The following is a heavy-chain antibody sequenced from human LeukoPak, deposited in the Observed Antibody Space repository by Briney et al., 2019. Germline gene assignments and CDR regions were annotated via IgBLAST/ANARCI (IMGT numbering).Heavy chain of an antibody. Sequence: PSETLSLTCTVSGGSISSYYWSWIRQPPGKGLEWIGYIYYSGSTNYNPSLKSRVTISVDTSKNQFSLKLSSVTAADTAVYYCAREVTMVRGVIRYYYYMDVWGKGTTVTVSS. CDR1: GGSISSYY. J-gene: IGHJ6*03. D-gene: IGHD3-10*01. V-gene: IGHV4-59*12. CDR2: IYYSGST. CDR3: AREVTMVRGVIRYYYYMDV.